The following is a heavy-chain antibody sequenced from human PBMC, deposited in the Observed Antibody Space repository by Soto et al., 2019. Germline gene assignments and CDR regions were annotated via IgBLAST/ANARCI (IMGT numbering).Heavy chain of an antibody. Sequence: QVQLVESGGSVVQPGGSRRLSCAASGFSFSYYGLHWVRQAPGKGLEWLALVTHDGYNRYYADSVKGRFTISRDNSKNTIFLQMNSPKSEDTAVYYCAKGGSFDIWGQGTPVTVSS. V-gene: IGHV3-30*18. CDR2: VTHDGYNR. D-gene: IGHD6-6*01. J-gene: IGHJ4*02. CDR3: AKGGSFDI. CDR1: GFSFSYYG.